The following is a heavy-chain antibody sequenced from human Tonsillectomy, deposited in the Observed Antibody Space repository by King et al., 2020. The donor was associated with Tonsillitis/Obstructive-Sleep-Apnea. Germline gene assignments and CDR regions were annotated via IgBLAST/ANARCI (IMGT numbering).Heavy chain of an antibody. CDR1: GFTFTRYA. Sequence: VQLVESGGGLVQPGGSLRLSCAASGFTFTRYAMSWVRQAPGKGLEWVSTISSSGGRIYYAGSVKGRFTISRDNSKNTLYLKMNSLRAQDTAVYYCAKIVGSACPTPNDYWGQGTLVTVSS. V-gene: IGHV3-23*04. CDR2: ISSSGGRI. D-gene: IGHD6-19*01. CDR3: AKIVGSACPTPNDY. J-gene: IGHJ4*02.